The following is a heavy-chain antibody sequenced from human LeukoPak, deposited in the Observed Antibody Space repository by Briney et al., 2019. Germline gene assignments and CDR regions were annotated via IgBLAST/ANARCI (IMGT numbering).Heavy chain of an antibody. V-gene: IGHV3-33*01. CDR1: GFTFRNHG. CDR2: IWYDGGNK. J-gene: IGHJ4*02. Sequence: PGGSLRLSCAASGFTFRNHGMHWVRQAPGKGLEWVAIIWYDGGNKYYADSVNGRFIISRDNSKNTLFLQMNSLRAEDTAVYYCVRDRGALQYFDYWGQGTLVTVSS. CDR3: VRDRGALQYFDY. D-gene: IGHD5-24*01.